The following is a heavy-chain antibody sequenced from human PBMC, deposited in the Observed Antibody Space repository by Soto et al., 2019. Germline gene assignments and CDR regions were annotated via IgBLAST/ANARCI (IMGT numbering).Heavy chain of an antibody. CDR2: ISWNSGSI. CDR1: GFTFDDYA. Sequence: PVGSLRLSCAASGFTFDDYAMHWVRQAPGKGLEWVSGISWNSGSIGYADSVKGRFTISRDNAKSSLYLQMNSLRAEDTALYYCAKAGFWSGYYSLVDYWGQGTLVT. V-gene: IGHV3-9*01. J-gene: IGHJ4*02. D-gene: IGHD3-3*01. CDR3: AKAGFWSGYYSLVDY.